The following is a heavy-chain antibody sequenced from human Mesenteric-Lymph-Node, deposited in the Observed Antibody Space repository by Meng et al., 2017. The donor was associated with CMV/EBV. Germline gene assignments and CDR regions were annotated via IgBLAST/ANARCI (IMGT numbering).Heavy chain of an antibody. D-gene: IGHD3-3*01. CDR2: INHSGIT. CDR3: ARRSIFGVVYGY. CDR1: GGSFSGYY. Sequence: SETLSLTCAVYGGSFSGYYWTWIRQPPGKGLEWIGEINHSGITTYNPSLKSRVTISVDTSKNQFSLKLSSVTAADTAVYYCARRSIFGVVYGYWGQGTLVTVSS. J-gene: IGHJ4*02. V-gene: IGHV4-34*01.